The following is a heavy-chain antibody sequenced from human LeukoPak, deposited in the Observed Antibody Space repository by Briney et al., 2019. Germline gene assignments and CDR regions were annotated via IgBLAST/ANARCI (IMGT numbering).Heavy chain of an antibody. CDR3: TTDPAVAAVTYLEYFQH. D-gene: IGHD6-19*01. V-gene: IGHV3-15*01. CDR1: GFTFSNAW. CDR2: IKSKTDGGTT. Sequence: PGGSLRLSCAASGFTFSNAWMSWVRQAPGKGLEWVGRIKSKTDGGTTDYAAPVKGRFTISRDDSKNTLYLQMNSLKTEDTAVYYCTTDPAVAAVTYLEYFQHWGQGTLVTVSS. J-gene: IGHJ1*01.